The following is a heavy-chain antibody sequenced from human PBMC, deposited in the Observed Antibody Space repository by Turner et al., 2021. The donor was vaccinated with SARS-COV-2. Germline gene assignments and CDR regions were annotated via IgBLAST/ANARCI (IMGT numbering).Heavy chain of an antibody. V-gene: IGHV4-34*01. CDR2: IHHSGST. D-gene: IGHD7-27*01. CDR1: GGSFSGYY. J-gene: IGHJ2*01. CDR3: ARVWVRWWYFDL. Sequence: QVQLQQWGAGLLKPSETLSLTCAVYGGSFSGYYWSWIRQPPGKGLEWIGEIHHSGSTNYNPSLKSRVTISVDTSKNQFSLKLSSVTAADTAVYYCARVWVRWWYFDLWGRGTLVTVSS.